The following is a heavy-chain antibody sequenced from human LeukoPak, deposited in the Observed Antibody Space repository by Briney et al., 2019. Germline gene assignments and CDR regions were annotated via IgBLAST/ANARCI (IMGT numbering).Heavy chain of an antibody. D-gene: IGHD5-24*01. CDR3: AKGDEEMATISAFDI. Sequence: GGSLRLSCAASGFTFSNYAMSWVRQAPGKGLEWVSVISCSGGSTYYGDSVKGRFTISRDNPKNTLYLQMNSLRAEDTAVYYCAKGDEEMATISAFDIWGQGTMVTVSS. CDR1: GFTFSNYA. J-gene: IGHJ3*02. CDR2: ISCSGGST. V-gene: IGHV3-23*01.